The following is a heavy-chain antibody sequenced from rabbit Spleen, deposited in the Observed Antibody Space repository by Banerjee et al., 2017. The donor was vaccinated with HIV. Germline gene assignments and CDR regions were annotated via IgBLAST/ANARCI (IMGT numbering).Heavy chain of an antibody. CDR3: VRDRANIGGDYGPYYFDL. J-gene: IGHJ4*01. Sequence: QEQLVESGGGLVQPGGSLKLSCKASGFDFSHYGASWVRQAPGKGLEWIGYIDPLFGNTYYASWVNGRFTISSHNAQNTLYLQLNSLTAADTATYFCVRDRANIGGDYGPYYFDLWGQGTLVTVS. D-gene: IGHD2-1*01. V-gene: IGHV1S47*01. CDR2: IDPLFGNT. CDR1: GFDFSHYG.